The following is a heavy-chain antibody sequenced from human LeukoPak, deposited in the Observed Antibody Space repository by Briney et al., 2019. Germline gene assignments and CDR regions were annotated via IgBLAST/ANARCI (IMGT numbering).Heavy chain of an antibody. V-gene: IGHV1-3*01. CDR2: INAGNGNT. J-gene: IGHJ3*02. CDR3: ARPMVRGVIFDAFDI. D-gene: IGHD3-10*01. CDR1: GYTFTSYA. Sequence: ASVKVSCKASGYTFTSYAMHWVRQAPGQRLEWMGWINAGNGNTKYSHKFQGRVTITRDTSASTAYMELSSLRSEDTAVYYCARPMVRGVIFDAFDIWGQGTMVTVSS.